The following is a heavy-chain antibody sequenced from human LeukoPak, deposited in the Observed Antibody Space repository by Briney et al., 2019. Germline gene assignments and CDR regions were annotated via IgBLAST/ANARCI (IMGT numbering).Heavy chain of an antibody. Sequence: KPSETLSLTCTVSGGSISSYYWSWIRQPAGKGLEWIGRIYTSGSTNYNPSLKSRVTMSVDTSKNQFSLKLSSVTAADTAVYYCARSAKGIAVAGREFDYWGQGTLVTVSS. D-gene: IGHD6-19*01. CDR2: IYTSGST. CDR3: ARSAKGIAVAGREFDY. J-gene: IGHJ4*02. V-gene: IGHV4-4*07. CDR1: GGSISSYY.